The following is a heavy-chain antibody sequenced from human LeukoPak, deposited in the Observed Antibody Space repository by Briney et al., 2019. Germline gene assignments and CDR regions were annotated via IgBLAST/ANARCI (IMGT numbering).Heavy chain of an antibody. CDR2: ISSSSSYI. CDR3: ARVTRIAARLVAYYGMDV. Sequence: GGSLRLSCAASGFTFSSYSMNWVRQAPGKGLEWVSPISSSSSYIYYADSVKGRFTISRDNAKNSLYLQMNSLRDEDTAVYYCARVTRIAARLVAYYGMDVWGQGTTVTVSS. D-gene: IGHD6-6*01. CDR1: GFTFSSYS. V-gene: IGHV3-21*01. J-gene: IGHJ6*02.